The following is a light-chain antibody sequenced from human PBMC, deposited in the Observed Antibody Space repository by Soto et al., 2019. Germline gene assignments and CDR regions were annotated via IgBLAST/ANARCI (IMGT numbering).Light chain of an antibody. Sequence: SVLTQPPSASGTPGQRVTISCSGSNSNIGSNTVNWYQQLPGTAPKLLIYYDNLRPSGVPDRISGSKSGTSASLAISGLQSDDEADYYCAAWDDSLKGGVFGTGAKATAL. CDR3: AAWDDSLKGGV. CDR1: NSNIGSNT. V-gene: IGLV1-44*01. J-gene: IGLJ1*01. CDR2: YDN.